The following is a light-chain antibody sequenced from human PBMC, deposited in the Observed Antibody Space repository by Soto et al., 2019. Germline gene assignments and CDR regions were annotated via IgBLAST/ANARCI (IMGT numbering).Light chain of an antibody. J-gene: IGKJ2*01. CDR1: QSVSSSY. CDR3: QQYGRSPPFT. Sequence: ELVLTQSPGTLSLSPGERATLSCRASQSVSSSYLAWYQQKPGQAPRLLIYGASNRATGIPDRFSGSGSGTDFTRTISRLEPEDFAVYFCQQYGRSPPFTFGQGTKVEI. V-gene: IGKV3-20*01. CDR2: GAS.